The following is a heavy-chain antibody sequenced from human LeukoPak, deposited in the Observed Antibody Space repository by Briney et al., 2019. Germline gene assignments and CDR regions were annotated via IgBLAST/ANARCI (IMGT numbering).Heavy chain of an antibody. CDR1: GGSISSSF. V-gene: IGHV4-59*12. CDR2: IYYTGST. Sequence: SETLSLTCTVSGGSISSSFWSWIRQSPGKRPEWIGGIYYTGSTDYNPSLKSRVIISLDTSRNQFSLKLNSVTAADTAVYYCAKSNGYGLIDIWGQGTMVTVSS. D-gene: IGHD3-22*01. J-gene: IGHJ3*02. CDR3: AKSNGYGLIDI.